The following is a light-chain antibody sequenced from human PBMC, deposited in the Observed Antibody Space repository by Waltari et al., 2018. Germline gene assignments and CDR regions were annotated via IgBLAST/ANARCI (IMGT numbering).Light chain of an antibody. CDR2: EVA. Sequence: QSALTPPASVSRSPGQSITISCPGTSSDVEKYNLVPWYQHHPDKAPKLMIYEVAKRPSGVSNRFSGSKSGNTASLTISGLQAEDEADYYCCSYAGGGTYVFGRGTKVTVL. J-gene: IGLJ1*01. CDR1: SSDVEKYNL. V-gene: IGLV2-23*02. CDR3: CSYAGGGTYV.